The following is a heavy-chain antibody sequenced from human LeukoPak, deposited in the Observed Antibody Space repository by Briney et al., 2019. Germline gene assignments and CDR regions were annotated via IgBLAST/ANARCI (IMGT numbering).Heavy chain of an antibody. D-gene: IGHD2-15*01. Sequence: GGSLRLSCAASGFTFSNLEMNWVRQAPGKGLEWVSYISSSGSTKYYADSVKGRFTISRDNAKNSLYLQMNSLRAEDTAVYYCARIFSGGPTGHSFDIWGQGTMVTVSS. V-gene: IGHV3-48*03. J-gene: IGHJ3*02. CDR1: GFTFSNLE. CDR3: ARIFSGGPTGHSFDI. CDR2: ISSSGSTK.